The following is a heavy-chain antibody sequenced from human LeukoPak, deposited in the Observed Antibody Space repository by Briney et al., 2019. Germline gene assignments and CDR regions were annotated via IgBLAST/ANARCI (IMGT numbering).Heavy chain of an antibody. CDR3: AKGPKLGDGFHCDY. D-gene: IGHD5-24*01. CDR2: ISGSGGDT. CDR1: GFTFNNYA. J-gene: IGHJ4*02. V-gene: IGHV3-23*01. Sequence: GGSLRLSCAASGFTFNNYALSWVRQAPGKGLEWVSAISGSGGDTYYADSVRGRFTISRDISKNTLYLQMNSLRVEDTAVYYCAKGPKLGDGFHCDYWGQGTLVTVSS.